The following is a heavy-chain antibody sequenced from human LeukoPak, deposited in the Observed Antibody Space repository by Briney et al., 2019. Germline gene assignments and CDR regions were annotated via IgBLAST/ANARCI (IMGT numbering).Heavy chain of an antibody. CDR3: AKAGAGSGSYYLDF. V-gene: IGHV3-21*01. J-gene: IGHJ4*02. CDR1: GFTFSSYS. Sequence: GGSLRLSCAASGFTFSSYSMNWVRQAPGKGLEWVSSISSSSSYIYYADSVKGRFTVSRDTSKSTAYLQMATLRPEDTAMYHCAKAGAGSGSYYLDFWGQGTLVTVSS. CDR2: ISSSSSYI. D-gene: IGHD3-10*01.